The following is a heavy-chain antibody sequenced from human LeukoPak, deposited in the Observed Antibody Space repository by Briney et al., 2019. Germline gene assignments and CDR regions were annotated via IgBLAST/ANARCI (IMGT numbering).Heavy chain of an antibody. J-gene: IGHJ3*01. CDR2: IRTGNGDT. CDR1: GSE. V-gene: IGHV1-3*04. Sequence: GASVNVSCKTSGSEIHWVRQAPGHTFEWMGSIRTGNGDTKYSQNFHNRLTITTETSATEVYMELSSLRSEDTAIYFCARDLGKASAGGSWAFDVWGQGTLVIVS. CDR3: ARDLGKASAGGSWAFDV. D-gene: IGHD2-15*01.